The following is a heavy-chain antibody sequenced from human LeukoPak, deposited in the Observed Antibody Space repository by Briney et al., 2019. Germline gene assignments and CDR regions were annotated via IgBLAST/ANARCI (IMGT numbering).Heavy chain of an antibody. J-gene: IGHJ3*02. Sequence: PGGSLRLSCAASGFTFSSYAMHWVRQAPGKGLEWVAVISYDGSNKYYADSVKGRFTISRDNSKNTLYLQMNSLRAEDTAVFYCARGNSGVYYDAFDIWGQGIMVTVSS. V-gene: IGHV3-30-3*01. D-gene: IGHD3-10*01. CDR1: GFTFSSYA. CDR3: ARGNSGVYYDAFDI. CDR2: ISYDGSNK.